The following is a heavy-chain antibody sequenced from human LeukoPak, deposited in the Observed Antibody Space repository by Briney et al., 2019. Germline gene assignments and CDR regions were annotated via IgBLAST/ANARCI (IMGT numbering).Heavy chain of an antibody. CDR2: INHSRST. CDR1: GGSFSGYY. D-gene: IGHD5-18*01. Sequence: SETLSLTCAVYGGSFSGYYWSWIRQPPGKGLEWIGEINHSRSTNYNPSLKSRVTISVDTSKNQFSLKLSSVTAADTAVYYCAKRDTAMARAFGGFDPWGQGTLVTVSS. J-gene: IGHJ5*02. CDR3: AKRDTAMARAFGGFDP. V-gene: IGHV4-34*01.